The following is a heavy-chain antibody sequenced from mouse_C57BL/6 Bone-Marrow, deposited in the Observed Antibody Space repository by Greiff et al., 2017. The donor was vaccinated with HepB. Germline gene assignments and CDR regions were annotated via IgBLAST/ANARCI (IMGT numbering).Heavy chain of an antibody. CDR1: GFTFSSYG. CDR3: ARHPPYLSTRYFDY. D-gene: IGHD1-1*01. J-gene: IGHJ2*01. Sequence: EVKLMESGGDLVKPGGSLKLSCAASGFTFSSYGMSWVRQTPDKRLEWVATISSGGSYTYYPDSVKGRFTISRDNAKNTLYLQMSSLKSEDTAMYYCARHPPYLSTRYFDYWGQGTTLTVSS. V-gene: IGHV5-6*01. CDR2: ISSGGSYT.